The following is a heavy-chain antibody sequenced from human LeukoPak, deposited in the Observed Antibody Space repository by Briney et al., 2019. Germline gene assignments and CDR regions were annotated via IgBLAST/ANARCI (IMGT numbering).Heavy chain of an antibody. CDR1: GGSISSYY. D-gene: IGHD2-2*01. Sequence: SETLSLTCTVSGGSISSYYWSWIRQPPGKGLEWIGYIYYSGSTNCNPSLKSRVTISVDTSKNQFSLKLSSVTAADTAVYYCARAGYCSSTSCSAYYYYYYMDVWGKGTTVTVSS. V-gene: IGHV4-59*01. J-gene: IGHJ6*03. CDR2: IYYSGST. CDR3: ARAGYCSSTSCSAYYYYYYMDV.